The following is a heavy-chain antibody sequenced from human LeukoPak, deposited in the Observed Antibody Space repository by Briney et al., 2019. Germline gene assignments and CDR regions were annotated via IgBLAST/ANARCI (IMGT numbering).Heavy chain of an antibody. Sequence: SETLSLTCTVSGYSISSGYYWGWIRQLPGKGLEWIGSIYHSGSTYYNPSLKSRVTISVDTSKNQFSLKLSSVTAADTAVYYCARARIVVVPAAMSAADYWGQGTLVTVSS. V-gene: IGHV4-38-2*02. CDR2: IYHSGST. CDR3: ARARIVVVPAAMSAADY. J-gene: IGHJ4*02. CDR1: GYSISSGYY. D-gene: IGHD2-2*01.